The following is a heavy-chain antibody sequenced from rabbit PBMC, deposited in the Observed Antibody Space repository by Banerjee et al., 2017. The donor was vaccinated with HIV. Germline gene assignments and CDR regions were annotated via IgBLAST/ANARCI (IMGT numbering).Heavy chain of an antibody. CDR3: ARYISGGPFNL. V-gene: IGHV1S40*01. CDR1: GFSFSSSNY. CDR2: IYTGSSGIT. J-gene: IGHJ4*01. Sequence: QSLEESGGDLVKPGASLTLTCTASGFSFSSSNYMCWVRQAPGKGLEWIACIYTGSSGITYYASWAKGRFTISKTSSTTVTLQMTSLTAADTATYFCARYISGGPFNLWGPGTLVTVS. D-gene: IGHD4-1*01.